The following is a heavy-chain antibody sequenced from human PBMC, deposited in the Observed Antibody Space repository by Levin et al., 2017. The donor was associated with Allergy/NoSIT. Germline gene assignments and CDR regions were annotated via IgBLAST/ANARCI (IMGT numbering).Heavy chain of an antibody. CDR3: TTYSSSWYYFDY. D-gene: IGHD6-13*01. V-gene: IGHV3-15*01. Sequence: TGGSLRLSCAASGITFSNAWMSWARQAPGKGLEWVGRIKSKADGGTTEYAASVKGRFTISRDDSKNTLYLQMNSLKTEDTAVYFCTTYSSSWYYFDYWGQGTLVTVSS. CDR2: IKSKADGGTT. J-gene: IGHJ4*02. CDR1: GITFSNAW.